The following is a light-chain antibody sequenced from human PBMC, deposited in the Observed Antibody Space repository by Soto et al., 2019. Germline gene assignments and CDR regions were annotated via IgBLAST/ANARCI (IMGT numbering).Light chain of an antibody. J-gene: IGKJ3*01. CDR3: QQSGNSPLFT. CDR1: QSVSSNN. V-gene: IGKV3-20*01. CDR2: CVS. Sequence: EIVLTQSPGTLSLSPGERATLSCRASQSVSSNNLAWYQQKPGQPPRLLIYCVSSRATDIPDRFSGSGSGTDFTLTISRLEREDFSVYYCQQSGNSPLFTFGPGTKVDIK.